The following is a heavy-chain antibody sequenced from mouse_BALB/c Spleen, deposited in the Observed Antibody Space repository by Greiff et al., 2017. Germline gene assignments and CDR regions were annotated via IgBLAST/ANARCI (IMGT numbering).Heavy chain of an antibody. Sequence: EVKLMESGGGLVQPEESLKLSCESNEYEFPSHDMSWVRKTPEKRLELVAAINSDGGSTYYPDTMERRFIISRDNTKKTLYLQMSSLRSEDTALYYCARRDGYYGWFAYWGQGTLVTVSA. D-gene: IGHD2-3*01. CDR1: EYEFPSHD. V-gene: IGHV5-2*01. CDR3: ARRDGYYGWFAY. J-gene: IGHJ3*01. CDR2: INSDGGST.